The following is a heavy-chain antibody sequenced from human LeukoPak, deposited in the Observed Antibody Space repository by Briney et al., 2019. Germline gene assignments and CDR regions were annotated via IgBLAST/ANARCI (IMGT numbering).Heavy chain of an antibody. D-gene: IGHD3-22*01. Sequence: SETLSLTCAVYGGSFSGYYWSWIRQPPGKGLEWIGEINHSGSTNYSPSLKSRVTISVDTSKNQFSLKLSSVTAADTAVYYCARNTKHYYDSSGYPGWGQGTLVTVSS. CDR2: INHSGST. CDR3: ARNTKHYYDSSGYPG. V-gene: IGHV4-34*01. CDR1: GGSFSGYY. J-gene: IGHJ4*02.